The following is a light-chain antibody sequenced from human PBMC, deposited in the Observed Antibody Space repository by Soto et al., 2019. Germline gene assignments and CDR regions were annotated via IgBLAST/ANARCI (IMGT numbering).Light chain of an antibody. CDR2: LNN. V-gene: IGLV1-47*01. CDR1: SSNIGSNY. CDR3: ATWDNSLSAWV. J-gene: IGLJ3*02. Sequence: QSVLTQPPSASGTPGQTVTISCSGSSSNIGSNYGYWYQHLPGTAPKLLIYLNNQRPSGVPDRFSGSKSGTSFSLAISGLRSEDEADYYCATWDNSLSAWVFGGGTKLTVL.